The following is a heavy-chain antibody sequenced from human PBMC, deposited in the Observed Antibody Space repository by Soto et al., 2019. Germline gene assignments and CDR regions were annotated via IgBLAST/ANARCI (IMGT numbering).Heavy chain of an antibody. CDR1: GFNFSSYA. Sequence: GGSLRLSCAASGFNFSSYAMNWVRQAPGKGLEWVSAISGSGGSTHYEDSVKGRFTISRDNSKNTLYLHMKSLRVEATAVYYCARGLAGDISYGMDVWGQGTTVTVSS. CDR3: ARGLAGDISYGMDV. CDR2: ISGSGGST. J-gene: IGHJ6*02. D-gene: IGHD6-19*01. V-gene: IGHV3-23*01.